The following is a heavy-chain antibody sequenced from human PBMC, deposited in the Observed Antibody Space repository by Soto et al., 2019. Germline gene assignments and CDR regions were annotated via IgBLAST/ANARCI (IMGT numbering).Heavy chain of an antibody. CDR1: GFTFSAYG. V-gene: IGHV3-30*18. Sequence: GGSPRLSCVGSGFTFSAYGMHWVRQAPGKGLECVAVISDTGSSHYYAASVEGRFTISRENSKNTLSLHMDRLRVEDTAVYYCAKDRGGDCPDNSCYFGADYWGQGTPVTVSS. D-gene: IGHD2-2*01. J-gene: IGHJ4*02. CDR2: ISDTGSSH. CDR3: AKDRGGDCPDNSCYFGADY.